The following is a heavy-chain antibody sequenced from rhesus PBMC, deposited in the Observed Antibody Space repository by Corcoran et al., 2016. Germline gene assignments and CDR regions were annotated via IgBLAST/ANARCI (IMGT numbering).Heavy chain of an antibody. Sequence: QVQLQESGPGLVKPSETLSLTCAVSGGSISSSYYYWSWIRQAPGKGLGWIGYISYSGSTCYNPSLKIRVTISRDTSKNQFSLKLSSVTAADTAVYYCARQVVGTHLDVWGRGVLVTVSS. J-gene: IGHJ5-2*02. CDR2: ISYSGST. D-gene: IGHD1-44*01. CDR3: ARQVVGTHLDV. CDR1: GGSISSSYYY. V-gene: IGHV4-122*02.